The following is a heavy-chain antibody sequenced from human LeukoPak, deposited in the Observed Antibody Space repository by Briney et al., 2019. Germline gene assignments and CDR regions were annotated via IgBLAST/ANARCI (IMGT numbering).Heavy chain of an antibody. CDR3: ARDAESGGSYFAY. V-gene: IGHV3-7*01. Sequence: PGGSLRLSAAASGFTFSTYWMAWVRQAPGKGLEWVASMNQDGNEKYYVDSVKGRFTISRDNATNSLNLQMTSLRVGDPAVYYCARDAESGGSYFAYWGQGTLVTVSS. CDR1: GFTFSTYW. D-gene: IGHD2-15*01. J-gene: IGHJ4*02. CDR2: MNQDGNEK.